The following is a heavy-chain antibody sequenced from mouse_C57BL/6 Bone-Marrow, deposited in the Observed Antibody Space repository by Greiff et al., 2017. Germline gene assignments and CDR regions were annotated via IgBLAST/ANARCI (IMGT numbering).Heavy chain of an antibody. V-gene: IGHV1-78*01. CDR2: ISPRDGST. D-gene: IGHD1-1*01. CDR3: ARSTLVSRLARDD. CDR1: GYTFTDHT. Sequence: VQVVESDAELVKPGASVKISCKVSGYTFTDHTIHWMKQRPEQGLEWIGYISPRDGSTKYNEKFKGKATLTADKSSSTAYMQLNSLTSEDSAVYLCARSTLVSRLARDDWGQGTSVTFSS. J-gene: IGHJ4*01.